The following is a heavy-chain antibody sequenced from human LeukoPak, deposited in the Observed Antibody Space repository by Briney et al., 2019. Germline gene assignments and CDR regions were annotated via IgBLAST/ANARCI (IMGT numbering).Heavy chain of an antibody. CDR1: GFTFSNFD. V-gene: IGHV3-23*01. Sequence: PGGSLRLSCAASGFTFSNFDLSWVRQAPGKGLEWVSVISGSGDVTYYADSVKGRFTIFRDNSNNMLYLQMNSLRAEDTAVYYCARDTLGEGEDANYAVYYFDYWGQGTPVTVSS. D-gene: IGHD4/OR15-4a*01. J-gene: IGHJ4*02. CDR2: ISGSGDVT. CDR3: ARDTLGEGEDANYAVYYFDY.